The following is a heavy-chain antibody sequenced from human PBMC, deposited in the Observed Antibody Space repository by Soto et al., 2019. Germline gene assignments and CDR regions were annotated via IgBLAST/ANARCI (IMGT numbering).Heavy chain of an antibody. CDR3: AKEETVLVNYYYXYGXXV. Sequence: EVQLLESGGGLVQPGGSLRLSCAASGFTFSSYAMSWVRQAPGMGLEWVSVISGSGYATYYADSVKGRFTVSRDNSNNTVXXXXXXXXXXXXXXYYCAKEETVLVNYYYXYGXXVWGQGTTV. V-gene: IGHV3-23*01. CDR1: GFTFSSYA. CDR2: ISGSGYAT. J-gene: IGHJ6*02. D-gene: IGHD3-10*01.